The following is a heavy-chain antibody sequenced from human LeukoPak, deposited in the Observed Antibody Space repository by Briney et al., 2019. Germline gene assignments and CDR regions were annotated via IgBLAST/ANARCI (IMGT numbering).Heavy chain of an antibody. Sequence: GGSLRLSCAASGFTFSNAWMSWVRQAPGKGLEWVSVIYSGGSTYYADSVKGRFTISRDNSKNTLYLQMNSLRAEDTAVYYCARVGGYYYYYYMDVWGKGTTVTISS. V-gene: IGHV3-66*01. J-gene: IGHJ6*03. D-gene: IGHD3-16*01. CDR3: ARVGGYYYYYYMDV. CDR1: GFTFSNAW. CDR2: IYSGGST.